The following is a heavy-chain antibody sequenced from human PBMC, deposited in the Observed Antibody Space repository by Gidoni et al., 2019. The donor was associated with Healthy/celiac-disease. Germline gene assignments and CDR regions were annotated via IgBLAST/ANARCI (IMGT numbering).Heavy chain of an antibody. D-gene: IGHD3-22*01. Sequence: QVQLPQWGAGLLKPSETLSLTCDVYGGSFSGYYWRWIRQPPGKGLEWIGEINHSGSTNYNPSLKSRVTISVDTSKNQFSLKLSSVTAADTAVYYCARGRSYYYDSSGYYYFSYWGQGTLVTVSS. CDR2: INHSGST. V-gene: IGHV4-34*01. J-gene: IGHJ4*02. CDR1: GGSFSGYY. CDR3: ARGRSYYYDSSGYYYFSY.